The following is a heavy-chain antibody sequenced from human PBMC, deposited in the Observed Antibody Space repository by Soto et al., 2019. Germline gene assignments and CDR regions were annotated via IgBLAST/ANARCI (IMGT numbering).Heavy chain of an antibody. CDR2: ISAYNGNT. J-gene: IGHJ4*02. CDR1: GYTFTSYG. V-gene: IGHV1-18*01. CDR3: ARGTTVETGSY. D-gene: IGHD4-17*01. Sequence: QVQLVQSGAEVKKPGASVKVSCKASGYTFTSYGISWVRQAPGQGLEWMGWISAYNGNTNYAQKPRGRVTMTADAAAGAAYMGLRSLRSDGTAVYYCARGTTVETGSYWGQGTLVTVSS.